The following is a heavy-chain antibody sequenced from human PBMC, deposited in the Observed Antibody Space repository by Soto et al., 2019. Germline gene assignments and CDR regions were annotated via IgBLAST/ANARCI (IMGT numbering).Heavy chain of an antibody. V-gene: IGHV4-59*01. CDR1: GGSISSYY. CDR2: IYYSGST. J-gene: IGHJ4*02. CDR3: ARTIYSYGPGGYFDY. D-gene: IGHD5-18*01. Sequence: QVQLQESGPGLVKPSETLSLTCTVSGGSISSYYWSWIRQPPGKGLEWIGYIYYSGSTNYSPSLKSRVTISVDTSKNQFSLKLSSVTAADTAVYYCARTIYSYGPGGYFDYWGQGTLVTVSS.